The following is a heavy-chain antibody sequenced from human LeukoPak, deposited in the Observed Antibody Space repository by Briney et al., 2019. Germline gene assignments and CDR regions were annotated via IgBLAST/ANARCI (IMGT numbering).Heavy chain of an antibody. J-gene: IGHJ4*02. CDR3: ARQLGDRLLFDY. D-gene: IGHD2-21*01. CDR1: GGSFSSYF. Sequence: PSETLSLTCTVSGGSFSSYFWSWIRQPPGKGLEWIGYIYYSGSTHYNSSLRSRVTISLDTSRNQFPLMLSSVTAADTAVYYCARQLGDRLLFDYWGQGTLVTVSS. V-gene: IGHV4-59*01. CDR2: IYYSGST.